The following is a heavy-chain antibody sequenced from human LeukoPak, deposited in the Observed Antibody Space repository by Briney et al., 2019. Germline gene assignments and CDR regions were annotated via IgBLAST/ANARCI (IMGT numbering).Heavy chain of an antibody. Sequence: SETLSLTCTVSGCSISSYYWSWTRQPPGKGLEWIGYIYYSGSTNYNPSLKSRVTISVDTSKNQFSLKLSSVTAADTAVYYCARDYGGDWFDPWGQGTLVTVSS. V-gene: IGHV4-59*01. CDR1: GCSISSYY. J-gene: IGHJ5*02. D-gene: IGHD4-23*01. CDR3: ARDYGGDWFDP. CDR2: IYYSGST.